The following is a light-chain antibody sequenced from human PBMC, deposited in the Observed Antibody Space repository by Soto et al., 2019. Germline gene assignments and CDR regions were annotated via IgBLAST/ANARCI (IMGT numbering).Light chain of an antibody. CDR2: EVY. Sequence: QSALTQPVSVSGYPGQSVTISCTGTSSDVGYYNLVAWYQQHTGKAPKVLIYEVYKRPSGFSDRFSGSKSGHTASLTISGLQAEDEADYDCCSYAGVSAAVFGGGTQLTVL. V-gene: IGLV2-23*02. CDR3: CSYAGVSAAV. CDR1: SSDVGYYNL. J-gene: IGLJ7*01.